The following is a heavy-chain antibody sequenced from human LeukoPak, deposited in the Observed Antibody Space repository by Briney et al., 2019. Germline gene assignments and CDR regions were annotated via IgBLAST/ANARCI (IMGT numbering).Heavy chain of an antibody. CDR2: IYYSGST. CDR3: ARESAAAGFDY. J-gene: IGHJ4*02. CDR1: GGSISSYY. V-gene: IGHV4-59*01. Sequence: SETLSLTCTVSGGSISSYYWSWLRQPPGKGLEWIGYIYYSGSTNYNPSLKSRVTISVDTSKNQFSLKLSSVTAADTAVYYCARESAAAGFDYWGQGTLVTVSS. D-gene: IGHD6-13*01.